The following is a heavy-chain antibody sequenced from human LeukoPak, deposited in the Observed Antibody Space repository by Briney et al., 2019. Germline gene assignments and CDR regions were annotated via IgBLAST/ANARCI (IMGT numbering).Heavy chain of an antibody. Sequence: SETLSLTCTVSGGSISSYYWSWIRQPPGKGLEWIGYIYYSGSTNYNPSLKSRVTISVDTSKNQLSLKLSSVTAADTAVYYCARSGYLTTFDYWGQGTLVTVSS. D-gene: IGHD3-3*01. V-gene: IGHV4-59*08. CDR2: IYYSGST. CDR1: GGSISSYY. CDR3: ARSGYLTTFDY. J-gene: IGHJ4*02.